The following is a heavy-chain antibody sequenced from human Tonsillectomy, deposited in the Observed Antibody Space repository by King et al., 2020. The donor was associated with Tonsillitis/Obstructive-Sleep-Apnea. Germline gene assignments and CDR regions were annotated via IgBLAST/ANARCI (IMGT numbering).Heavy chain of an antibody. J-gene: IGHJ1*01. Sequence: VQLVESGGGLVQPGGSLRLSCAASGFTFSSYAMRWVRQAPGKGLEWVSVISGSGGSTYYADSVKGRFTISRDNSKNTLYLQMNSLRAEDTAVYYCVKDRDPITRILVAKPLQHWGQGTLVTVSS. D-gene: IGHD3-22*01. CDR1: GFTFSSYA. CDR3: VKDRDPITRILVAKPLQH. CDR2: ISGSGGST. V-gene: IGHV3-23*04.